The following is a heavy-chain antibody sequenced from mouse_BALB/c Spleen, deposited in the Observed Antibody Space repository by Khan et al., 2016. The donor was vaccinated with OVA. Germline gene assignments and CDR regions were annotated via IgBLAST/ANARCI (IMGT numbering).Heavy chain of an antibody. CDR2: IRYDGDS. CDR1: GYSITSGYF. CDR3: ARGGISGPAWFAY. J-gene: IGHJ3*01. Sequence: QLEESGPGLVKPSQSLSLTCSVTGYSITSGYFWNWIRQFPGNNLEWMGYIRYDGDSNYNPSLKSRISITRDTSKNQFFLKLNSVTPEDTATXYCARGGISGPAWFAYWGQGTLVTVST. V-gene: IGHV3-6*02. D-gene: IGHD3-1*01.